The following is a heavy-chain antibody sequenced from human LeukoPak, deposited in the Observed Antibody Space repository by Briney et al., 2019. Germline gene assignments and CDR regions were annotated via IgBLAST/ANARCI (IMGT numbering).Heavy chain of an antibody. J-gene: IGHJ5*02. Sequence: SETLSLTCAVYGGSFSGYHWSWIRQPPGKGLEWIGEINHSGSTNYNPSLKSRVTISIDTSKNQFSLNLRSVTAADTAVYYCASGLQRLPAGGSWGQGTLVTVSS. CDR3: ASGLQRLPAGGS. D-gene: IGHD6-25*01. CDR1: GGSFSGYH. CDR2: INHSGST. V-gene: IGHV4-34*01.